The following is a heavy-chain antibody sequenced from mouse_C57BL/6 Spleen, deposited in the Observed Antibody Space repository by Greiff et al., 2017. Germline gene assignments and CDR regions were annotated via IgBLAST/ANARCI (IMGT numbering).Heavy chain of an antibody. CDR2: IFPGSGST. J-gene: IGHJ1*03. CDR1: GYTFTDYY. Sequence: QVQLKESGPELVKPGASVKISCKASGYTFTDYYINWVKQRPGQGIEWSGWIFPGSGSTYYNDKFKGTATLTVDKSSSTAYMLLSSLTSDDSAVYFCARLGSPWYFDVWGTGTTVTVSS. V-gene: IGHV1-75*01. CDR3: ARLGSPWYFDV. D-gene: IGHD1-1*01.